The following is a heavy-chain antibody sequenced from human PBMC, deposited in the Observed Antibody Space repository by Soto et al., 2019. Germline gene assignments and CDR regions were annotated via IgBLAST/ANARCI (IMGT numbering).Heavy chain of an antibody. D-gene: IGHD2-21*01. J-gene: IGHJ6*02. V-gene: IGHV1-3*01. CDR3: ARGIGYYYYGMDV. CDR2: INAGNGNT. CDR1: GYTFTSYA. Sequence: ASVKVSCKASGYTFTSYAMHWVRQAPGQRLEWMGWINAGNGNTKYAQKLQGRVTMTTDTSTSTAYMELRSPRSDDTAVYYCARGIGYYYYGMDVWGQGTTVTVSS.